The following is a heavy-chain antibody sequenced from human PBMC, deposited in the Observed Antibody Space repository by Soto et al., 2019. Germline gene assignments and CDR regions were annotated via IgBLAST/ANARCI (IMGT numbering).Heavy chain of an antibody. Sequence: VQLVESGGGLVKPGGSLRLSCAASGFTFSHYGMNWVRQAPGKGLEWVSAISGDSNYIYYSDSVKGRFTISRDNAKNSLYLQMNSLRAEDTAVYYCAKRGGTGYGPFDFWGQGTLVTVSS. CDR3: AKRGGTGYGPFDF. D-gene: IGHD5-12*01. CDR1: GFTFSHYG. V-gene: IGHV3-21*01. CDR2: ISGDSNYI. J-gene: IGHJ4*02.